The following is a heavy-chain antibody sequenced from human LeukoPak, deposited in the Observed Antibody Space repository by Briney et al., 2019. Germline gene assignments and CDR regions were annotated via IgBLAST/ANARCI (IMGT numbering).Heavy chain of an antibody. Sequence: GASVKVSCKASGYTFTSYGTSWVRQAPGQGLEWMGWISAYNGNTNYAQKLQGRVTMTTDTSTSTAYMELRSLRSDDTAVYYCARDPGTSSWPGYYFDYWGQGTLVTVSS. CDR2: ISAYNGNT. CDR3: ARDPGTSSWPGYYFDY. V-gene: IGHV1-18*01. J-gene: IGHJ4*02. CDR1: GYTFTSYG. D-gene: IGHD6-13*01.